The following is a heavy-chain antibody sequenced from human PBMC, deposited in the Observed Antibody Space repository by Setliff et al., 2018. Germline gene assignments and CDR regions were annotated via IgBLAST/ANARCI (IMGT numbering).Heavy chain of an antibody. D-gene: IGHD6-13*01. CDR2: IIPLLETS. CDR1: GGTFSNHA. Sequence: SVKVSCKVAGGTFSNHAISWVRKAPGQGLEWMGGIIPLLETSKYAQKFQGRVTITADQTTNTAHMEVSSLRSEDTAVYYCARTKMDVVAAAAKYTSLDVWGQGTSVTVSS. V-gene: IGHV1-69*10. CDR3: ARTKMDVVAAAAKYTSLDV. J-gene: IGHJ6*02.